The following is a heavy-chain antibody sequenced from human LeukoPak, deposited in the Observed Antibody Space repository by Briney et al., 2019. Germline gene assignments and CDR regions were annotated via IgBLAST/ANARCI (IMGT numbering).Heavy chain of an antibody. V-gene: IGHV4-34*01. D-gene: IGHD6-13*01. J-gene: IGHJ4*02. CDR1: GGSFSGYY. CDR2: INHSGST. CDR3: ARDGGSSSWYQY. Sequence: SETLSLTCAVYGGSFSGYYWSWIRQPPGKGLEWIGEINHSGSTNYNPPLKSRVTISVDTSKNQFSLKLSSVTAADTAVYYCARDGGSSSWYQYWGQGTLVTVSS.